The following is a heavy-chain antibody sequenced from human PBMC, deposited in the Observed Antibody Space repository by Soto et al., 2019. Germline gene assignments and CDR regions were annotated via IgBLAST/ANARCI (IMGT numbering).Heavy chain of an antibody. J-gene: IGHJ3*02. CDR1: AGTFSSHA. CDR3: ASTRIGGMGAKRQLYAFAI. V-gene: IGHV1-69*13. CDR2: IIPIFGTA. D-gene: IGHD1-26*01. Sequence: ASVKVSCKASAGTFSSHAISWVRQAPGQGLEWMGGIIPIFGTANYAQKFQGRVTITADESTSTAYMELSSLRSEDTAVYYCASTRIGGMGAKRQLYAFAIWAQGTMVTVSS.